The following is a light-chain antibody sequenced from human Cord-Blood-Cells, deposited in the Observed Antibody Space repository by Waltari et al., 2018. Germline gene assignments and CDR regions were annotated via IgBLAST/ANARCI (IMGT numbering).Light chain of an antibody. J-gene: IGKJ2*01. CDR2: AAS. CDR3: QKYNSAPTQGVT. CDR1: QGISNY. V-gene: IGKV1-27*01. Sequence: DIQMTQSPSSLSASVGDRVTITCRASQGISNYLAWYQQKPGKVPKLLIYAASTLQSGVPSRFSGSGSGTDFTLTISSLQPEDVATYYCQKYNSAPTQGVTFGQGTKLEIK.